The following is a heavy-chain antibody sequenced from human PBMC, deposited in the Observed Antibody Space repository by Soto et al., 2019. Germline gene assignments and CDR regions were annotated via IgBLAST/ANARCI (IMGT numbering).Heavy chain of an antibody. D-gene: IGHD3-10*01. CDR2: IGNSSGAI. Sequence: PGGSLRLSCVVSGFTFSDNYMTWIRQAPGKGLEWVSDIGNSSGAIYYADSVKGRFTISRDNAKKSVYLQMSSLRAEDTAVYYCARNRGRWFDYWGQGTLVTVSS. CDR3: ARNRGRWFDY. V-gene: IGHV3-11*01. J-gene: IGHJ4*02. CDR1: GFTFSDNY.